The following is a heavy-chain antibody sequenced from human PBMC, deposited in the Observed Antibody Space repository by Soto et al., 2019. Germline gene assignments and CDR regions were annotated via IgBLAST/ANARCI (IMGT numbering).Heavy chain of an antibody. Sequence: GASVKVSCKASGYTFTSYYMHWVRQAPGQGLEWMGIINPSGGSTSYAQKFQGRVTMTRDTSMSTVYMELSSLRSEDTAVYYCDRDREGGYSYGSFQHWGQGTLVTVS. CDR3: DRDREGGYSYGSFQH. CDR1: GYTFTSYY. D-gene: IGHD5-18*01. J-gene: IGHJ1*01. CDR2: INPSGGST. V-gene: IGHV1-46*03.